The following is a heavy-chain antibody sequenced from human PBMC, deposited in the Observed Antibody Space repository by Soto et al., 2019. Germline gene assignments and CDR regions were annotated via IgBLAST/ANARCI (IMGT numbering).Heavy chain of an antibody. CDR2: IYHAGSP. V-gene: IGHV4-4*02. D-gene: IGHD2-21*01. CDR1: GGSVFSSSW. Sequence: SETLSLTCGVSGGSVFSSSWWTWLRQSPGKGLEWIGEIYHAGSPNYNPSVQSRVTILLDKSKNNFSLRLTSVTAADAATYYYARGSSFRGDFDIWGQGTTVTVSS. J-gene: IGHJ3*02. CDR3: ARGSSFRGDFDI.